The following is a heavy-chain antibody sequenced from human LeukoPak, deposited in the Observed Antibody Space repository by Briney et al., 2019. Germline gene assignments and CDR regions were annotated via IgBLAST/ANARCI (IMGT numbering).Heavy chain of an antibody. V-gene: IGHV3-30*18. D-gene: IGHD3-3*01. Sequence: GGSLRLSCAASGFTFSSYGMHWVRQAPGKGLEWVAVISYDGSNKYYADSVTGRFTISRDNSKNTLYLQMNSLRAEDTAVYYCAKAPRTIFGVVIIPAPDYWGQGTLVTVSS. CDR1: GFTFSSYG. J-gene: IGHJ4*02. CDR2: ISYDGSNK. CDR3: AKAPRTIFGVVIIPAPDY.